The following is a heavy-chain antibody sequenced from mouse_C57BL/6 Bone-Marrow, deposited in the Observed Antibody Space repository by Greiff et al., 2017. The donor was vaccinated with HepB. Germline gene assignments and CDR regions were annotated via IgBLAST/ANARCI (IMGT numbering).Heavy chain of an antibody. CDR1: GYTFTSYW. CDR3: ARWYGSTFDY. CDR2: IDPSDSYT. D-gene: IGHD1-1*01. V-gene: IGHV1-69*01. J-gene: IGHJ2*01. Sequence: QVQLQQPGAELVMPGASVKLPCKASGYTFTSYWMHWVKQRPGQGLEWIGEIDPSDSYTNYNQKFKGKSTLTVDKSSSTAYMQLSSLTSEDSAVYYCARWYGSTFDYWGQGTTLTVSS.